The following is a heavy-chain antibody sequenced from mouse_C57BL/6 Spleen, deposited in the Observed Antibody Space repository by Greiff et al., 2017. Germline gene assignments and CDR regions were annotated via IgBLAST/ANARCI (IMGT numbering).Heavy chain of an antibody. V-gene: IGHV5-4*01. CDR3: ARDAYGNYGAY. Sequence: EVQRVESGGGLVKPGGSLKLSCAASGFTFSSYAMSWVRQTPEKRLEWVATISDGGSYTYYPDNVKGRFTISRDNAKNNLYLQMSHLKSEDTAMYYCARDAYGNYGAYWGQGTLVTVSA. D-gene: IGHD2-1*01. CDR2: ISDGGSYT. J-gene: IGHJ3*01. CDR1: GFTFSSYA.